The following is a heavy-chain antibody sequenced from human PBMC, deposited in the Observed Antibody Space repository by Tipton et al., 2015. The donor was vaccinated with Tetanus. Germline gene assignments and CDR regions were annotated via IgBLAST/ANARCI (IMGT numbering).Heavy chain of an antibody. CDR1: GFTFSSYS. CDR3: AREPDYGDYQYYFDY. J-gene: IGHJ4*02. Sequence: SLRLSCAASGFTFSSYSMNWVRQTPGKGLEWVSSISSSSSYIYYADSVKGRFTISRDNAKNSLYLQMNSLRAEDTAVYYCAREPDYGDYQYYFDYWGQGTLVTVSS. CDR2: ISSSSSYI. V-gene: IGHV3-21*01. D-gene: IGHD4-17*01.